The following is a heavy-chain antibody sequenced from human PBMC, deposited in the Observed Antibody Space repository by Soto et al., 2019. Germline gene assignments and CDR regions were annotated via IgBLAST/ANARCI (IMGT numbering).Heavy chain of an antibody. D-gene: IGHD2-2*01. CDR2: VYYSGST. CDR1: GGSISSTYHY. J-gene: IGHJ4*02. CDR3: ARGNDIVLVPAAVHFDY. V-gene: IGHV4-39*01. Sequence: SETLSLTCTVSGGSISSTYHYWGWIRQAPGKALEWIGSVYYSGSTYYSPSLKSRVTISEDTSKNQFSLKLSSVTAADTAVYYCARGNDIVLVPAAVHFDYWGQGTLVTVSS.